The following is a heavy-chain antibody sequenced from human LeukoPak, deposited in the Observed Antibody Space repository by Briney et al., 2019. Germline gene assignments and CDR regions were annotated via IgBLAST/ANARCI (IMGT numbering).Heavy chain of an antibody. CDR3: ARGPIAAGGY. D-gene: IGHD6-13*01. Sequence: PSETLSLTCAVYGGSFSGYYWSWIRRPPGKGLEWIGEINHSGSTNYNPSLKSRVTISVDTSKNQFSLKLSSVTAADTAVYYCARGPIAAGGYWGQGTLVTVSS. CDR2: INHSGST. CDR1: GGSFSGYY. V-gene: IGHV4-34*01. J-gene: IGHJ4*02.